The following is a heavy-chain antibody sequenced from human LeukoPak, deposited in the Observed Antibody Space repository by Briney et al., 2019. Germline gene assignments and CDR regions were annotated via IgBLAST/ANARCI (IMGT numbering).Heavy chain of an antibody. J-gene: IGHJ4*02. D-gene: IGHD6-19*01. CDR3: ARAVSGRFDY. CDR2: IYYSGST. Sequence: SETLSLTCTVSGGSMSPYHWGWIRQPPGKGLEWTGHIYYSGSTNYNPSLNSRVTISVDTSKNQFSLRLSSVTAADTAIYYCARAVSGRFDYWGQGTLVTVSS. V-gene: IGHV4-59*08. CDR1: GGSMSPYH.